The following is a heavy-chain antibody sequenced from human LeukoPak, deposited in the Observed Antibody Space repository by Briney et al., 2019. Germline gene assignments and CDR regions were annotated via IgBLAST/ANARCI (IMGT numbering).Heavy chain of an antibody. CDR1: GFTFSSYS. Sequence: GGSLRLSCAASGFTFSSYSMNWVRQAPGKGLEWVSSISSSSSYIYYADSVKGRFTISRDNAKNSLYLQVNSLRAEDTAVYYCARVGWFGELIPDYWGQGTLVTVSS. V-gene: IGHV3-21*01. CDR2: ISSSSSYI. CDR3: ARVGWFGELIPDY. D-gene: IGHD3-10*01. J-gene: IGHJ4*02.